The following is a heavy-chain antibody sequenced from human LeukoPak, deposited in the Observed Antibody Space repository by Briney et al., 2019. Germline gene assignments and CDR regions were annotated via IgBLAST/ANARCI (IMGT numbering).Heavy chain of an antibody. CDR2: ISYDGSNK. J-gene: IGHJ4*02. CDR1: GFTFSSYA. D-gene: IGHD3-22*01. Sequence: GRSLILSCAASGFTFSSYAMHWVRQAPGKGLEWVAVISYDGSNKYYADSVKGRFTISRDNSKNTLYLQMNSLRAEDTAVYYCARDIPYYYDSSGYHFDYWGQGTLVTVSS. CDR3: ARDIPYYYDSSGYHFDY. V-gene: IGHV3-30-3*01.